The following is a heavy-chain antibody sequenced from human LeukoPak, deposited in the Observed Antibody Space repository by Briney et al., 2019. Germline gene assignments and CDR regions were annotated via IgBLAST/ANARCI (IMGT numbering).Heavy chain of an antibody. CDR3: ARDRACNNTSCYPWNKPVFDV. D-gene: IGHD2-2*01. J-gene: IGHJ3*01. CDR1: GFTSSNFA. Sequence: HPGGSLRLSCAASGFTSSNFAIHWVRQPPGKGLEWVAVVLYDGTTEYYADSVKGRFTLSRDTSENSVSLQLRSLRPEDTALYYCARDRACNNTSCYPWNKPVFDVWGQGTMVTVSS. CDR2: VLYDGTTE. V-gene: IGHV3-30-3*01.